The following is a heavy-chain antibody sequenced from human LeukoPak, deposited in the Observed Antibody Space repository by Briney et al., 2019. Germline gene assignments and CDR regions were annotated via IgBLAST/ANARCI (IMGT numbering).Heavy chain of an antibody. D-gene: IGHD5-24*01. CDR2: IYYSGST. V-gene: IGHV4-39*01. J-gene: IGHJ4*02. Sequence: PSETLSLTXTVSGGSICSSSYCWGWVRPPPGRGLEWIGCIYYSGSTYYTPSLKSRVTISVDTSKNQFSLKLSSVTAADTAVYYCATIRRDGYNYPRFDYWGQGTLVTVSS. CDR1: GGSICSSSYC. CDR3: ATIRRDGYNYPRFDY.